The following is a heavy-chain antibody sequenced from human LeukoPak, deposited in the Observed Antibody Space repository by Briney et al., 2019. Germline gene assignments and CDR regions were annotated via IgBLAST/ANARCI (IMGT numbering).Heavy chain of an antibody. CDR1: GGSISSGDYS. CDR3: ARDLRWEQRGAFDI. CDR2: IYYSGST. D-gene: IGHD1-26*01. Sequence: SETLSLTCTVSGGSISSGDYSWSWIRRPPGKCLEWIGYIYYSGSTYYNPSLKSRVTISVDTSKNQFSLKLSSVTAADTAVYYCARDLRWEQRGAFDIWGQGTMVTVSS. J-gene: IGHJ3*02. V-gene: IGHV4-30-4*08.